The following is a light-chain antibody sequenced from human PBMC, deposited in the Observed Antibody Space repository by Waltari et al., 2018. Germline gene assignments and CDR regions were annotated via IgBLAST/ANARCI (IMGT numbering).Light chain of an antibody. Sequence: DIQMTQSPSTLSASVGDRAPTPSRASQSISTWLAWYQQKPGKAPKLLIDKASRLERGVPSRFSGRGSGTEFTLTISSLQPDDFATYYCQQYDSSRTFGQGTKVEIK. CDR2: KAS. CDR1: QSISTW. V-gene: IGKV1-5*03. CDR3: QQYDSSRT. J-gene: IGKJ1*01.